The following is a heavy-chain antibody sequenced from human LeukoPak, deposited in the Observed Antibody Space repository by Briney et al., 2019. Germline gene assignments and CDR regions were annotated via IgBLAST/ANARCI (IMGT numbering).Heavy chain of an antibody. CDR3: ARQDNWNYRIDY. CDR1: GGSISSYY. V-gene: IGHV4-59*08. Sequence: SETLSLTCTVSGGSISSYYWSWIRQPPGKGLEWIGYIYYSGSTNYNPSLKSRVTMSVDTSKNQFSLKLSSVTAADTAVYYCARQDNWNYRIDYWGQGTLVTVSS. D-gene: IGHD1-7*01. J-gene: IGHJ4*02. CDR2: IYYSGST.